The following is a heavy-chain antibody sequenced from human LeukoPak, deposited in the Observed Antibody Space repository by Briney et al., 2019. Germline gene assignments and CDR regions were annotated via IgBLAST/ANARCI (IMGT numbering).Heavy chain of an antibody. D-gene: IGHD6-19*01. V-gene: IGHV1-69*04. CDR1: GGTFSSYA. CDR2: IIPILGIA. J-gene: IGHJ4*02. CDR3: ARDLKTSGWYGDFDY. Sequence: ASVKVSCKASGGTFSSYAISWVRQAPGQGLEWMGRIIPILGIANYAQKFQGRVTITADKSTSTAYMELSSLRSEDTAVYYCARDLKTSGWYGDFDYWGQGTLVTVSS.